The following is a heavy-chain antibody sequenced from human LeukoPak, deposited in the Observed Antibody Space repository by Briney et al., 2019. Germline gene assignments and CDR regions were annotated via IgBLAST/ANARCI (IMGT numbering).Heavy chain of an antibody. J-gene: IGHJ4*02. CDR1: GFTFSSYS. D-gene: IGHD4-23*01. Sequence: GGSLRLSCAASGFTFSSYSMNWVRQAPGKGLEWVSPISSSRSYIYYADSEKRRFTISRDNAKNSLYLQSNSLRAEDTAVYYCARAGEVDYGGISGFCYWGQGTLVAVSS. CDR2: ISSSRSYI. V-gene: IGHV3-21*03. CDR3: ARAGEVDYGGISGFCY.